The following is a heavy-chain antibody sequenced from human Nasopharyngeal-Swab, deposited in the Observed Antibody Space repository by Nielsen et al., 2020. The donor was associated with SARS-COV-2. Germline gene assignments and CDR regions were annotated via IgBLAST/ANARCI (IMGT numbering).Heavy chain of an antibody. Sequence: SETLSLTCAVYGGSFSDYYWSWIRQPPGKGLEWIGEINHSGSTNYNPSLKSRVTISVDTSKNQFSLKLSSVTAADTAVYYCARHAPPVYYYYMDVWGKGTTVTVSS. D-gene: IGHD2-2*01. J-gene: IGHJ6*03. CDR3: ARHAPPVYYYYMDV. CDR1: GGSFSDYY. CDR2: INHSGST. V-gene: IGHV4-34*01.